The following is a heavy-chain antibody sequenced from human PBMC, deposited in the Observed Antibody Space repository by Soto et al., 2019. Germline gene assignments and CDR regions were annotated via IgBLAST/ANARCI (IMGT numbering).Heavy chain of an antibody. CDR3: ARGGEYSGYDSIPQYYYYYGMDV. Sequence: ALVKVSCKASGYTFTSYYMHWVRQAPGQGLEWMGIINPSGGSTSYAQKFQGRVTMTRDTSTSTVYMELSSLGSEDTAVYYCARGGEYSGYDSIPQYYYYYGMDVWGQGTTVTVSS. CDR2: INPSGGST. D-gene: IGHD5-12*01. V-gene: IGHV1-46*01. J-gene: IGHJ6*02. CDR1: GYTFTSYY.